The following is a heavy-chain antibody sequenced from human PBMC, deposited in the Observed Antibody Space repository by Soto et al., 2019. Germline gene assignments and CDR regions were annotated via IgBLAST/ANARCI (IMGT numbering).Heavy chain of an antibody. V-gene: IGHV4-34*01. CDR3: ARGLRFLEWLPRSPFDY. CDR2: INHSGST. CDR1: GGSFSCYY. D-gene: IGHD3-3*01. Sequence: PSETLSLTCAVYGGSFSCYYWSWIRQPPGKGLEWIGEINHSGSTNYNPSLKSRVTISVDTSKNQFSLKLSSVTAADTAVYYCARGLRFLEWLPRSPFDYWGQGTLVTVSS. J-gene: IGHJ4*02.